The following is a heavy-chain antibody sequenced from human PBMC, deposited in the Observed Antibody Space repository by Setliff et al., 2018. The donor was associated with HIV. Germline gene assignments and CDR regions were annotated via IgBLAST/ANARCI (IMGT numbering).Heavy chain of an antibody. J-gene: IGHJ4*02. CDR3: AKARSSNIMPLDY. V-gene: IGHV3-30-3*01. D-gene: IGHD3-16*01. CDR1: GFIFNKFA. CDR2: ISYDETTK. Sequence: PGGSLRLSCAASGFIFNKFALHWVRQAPGKGLEWVAIISYDETTKLYADSVKGRFTISRDNSKDTVFLQLSSLTVDDTALYYCAKARSSNIMPLDYWGQGTLVTVSS.